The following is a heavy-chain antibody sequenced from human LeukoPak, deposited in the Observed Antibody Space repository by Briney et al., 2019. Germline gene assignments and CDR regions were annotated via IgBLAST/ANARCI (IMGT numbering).Heavy chain of an antibody. Sequence: GGSLRLSCAASGFTFSSYSMNWVRQAPGKGLEWVSYISSSSSTIYYADSVKGRFTISRDNAKNSLYLQMNSLRAEDTAVYYCARDSSSSWNKWFDPWGQGTLVTVSS. CDR3: ARDSSSSWNKWFDP. D-gene: IGHD6-13*01. CDR1: GFTFSSYS. J-gene: IGHJ5*02. CDR2: ISSSSSTI. V-gene: IGHV3-48*01.